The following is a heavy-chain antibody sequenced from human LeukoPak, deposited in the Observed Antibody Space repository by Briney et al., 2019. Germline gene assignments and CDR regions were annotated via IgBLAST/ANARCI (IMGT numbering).Heavy chain of an antibody. Sequence: PGGSLRLSCAASGFTFSSYWMSWVRQAPGKGLEWVANINQDGSEKYYVDSVKGRFTISRDNPKNSLYLQMNSLRVEDTAVYYCARIGYSSSSLDYWGQGTLVTVSS. D-gene: IGHD6-6*01. CDR3: ARIGYSSSSLDY. CDR1: GFTFSSYW. V-gene: IGHV3-7*01. J-gene: IGHJ4*02. CDR2: INQDGSEK.